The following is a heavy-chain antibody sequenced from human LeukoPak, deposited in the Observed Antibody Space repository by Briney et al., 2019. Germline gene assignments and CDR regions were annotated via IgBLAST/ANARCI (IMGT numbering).Heavy chain of an antibody. J-gene: IGHJ4*02. Sequence: SETLSLTCTVSGGSISSYYWSWIRQPPGKGLEWIRYIYYSGSTNYNPSLKSRVTISIDSSKNHFSLKLSSVTAADTAVYYCARGPRGYTYGSGFDYWGQGTLVTVSS. V-gene: IGHV4-59*08. CDR2: IYYSGST. D-gene: IGHD5-18*01. CDR3: ARGPRGYTYGSGFDY. CDR1: GGSISSYY.